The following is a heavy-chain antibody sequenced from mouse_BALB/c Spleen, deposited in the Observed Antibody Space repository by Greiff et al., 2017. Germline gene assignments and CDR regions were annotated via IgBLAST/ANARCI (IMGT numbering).Heavy chain of an antibody. V-gene: IGHV7-3*02. CDR1: GFTFTDYY. CDR3: ARDTVVAKAAY. J-gene: IGHJ3*01. Sequence: EVMLVESGGGLVQPGGSLRLSCATSGFTFTDYYMSWVRQPPGKALEWLGFIRNKANGYTTEYSASVKGRFTISRDNSQSILYLQMNTLRAEDSATYYCARDTVVAKAAYWGQGTLVTVSA. D-gene: IGHD1-1*01. CDR2: IRNKANGYTT.